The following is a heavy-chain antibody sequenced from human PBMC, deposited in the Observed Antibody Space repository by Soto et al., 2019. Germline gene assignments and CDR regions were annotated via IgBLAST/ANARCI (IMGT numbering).Heavy chain of an antibody. J-gene: IGHJ4*02. CDR1: GDSVSRADSY. D-gene: IGHD1-1*01. CDR3: ARGMDNNKVGW. V-gene: IGHV4-61*08. CDR2: IFSSGST. Sequence: QVQLQESGPGLVKPSETLSLTCTVSGDSVSRADSYWSWIRQPPGKGLEWIGYIFSSGSTEYNPALSGRVIISGDTSKNQVSLKLSTVTAADTAVYFCARGMDNNKVGWWGQGTLVTVSA.